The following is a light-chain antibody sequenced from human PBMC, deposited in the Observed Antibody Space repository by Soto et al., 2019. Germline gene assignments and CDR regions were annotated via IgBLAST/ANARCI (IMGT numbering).Light chain of an antibody. CDR1: QGIRND. Sequence: DIQMTQSPSSLSASVGDRVTITCRASQGIRNDLGWYQQKPGKAPKCLIYAVSSLRSGVPSRFSGSGSGTDFTLTITSLQPEDFATYYCQQSYSSPWTFGQGTKVDIK. CDR3: QQSYSSPWT. CDR2: AVS. J-gene: IGKJ1*01. V-gene: IGKV1-39*01.